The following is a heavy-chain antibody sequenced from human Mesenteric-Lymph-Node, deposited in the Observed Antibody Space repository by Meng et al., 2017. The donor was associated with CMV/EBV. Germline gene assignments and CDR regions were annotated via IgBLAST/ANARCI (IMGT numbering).Heavy chain of an antibody. CDR1: GFTFRSFE. J-gene: IGHJ4*02. CDR2: ISTSGRTI. D-gene: IGHD3-16*01. V-gene: IGHV3-48*03. Sequence: GESLKISCATSGFTFRSFEMNWVRQAPGEGLEWVSYISTSGRTIFYADSVKGRFTISRDDAKNSLSLQMHSLSAEDAAVYYCARDSGENYFDYWGQGTLVTVSS. CDR3: ARDSGENYFDY.